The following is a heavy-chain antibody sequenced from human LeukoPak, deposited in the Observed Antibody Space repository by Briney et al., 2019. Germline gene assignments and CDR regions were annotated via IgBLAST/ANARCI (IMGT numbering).Heavy chain of an antibody. CDR2: ISSSGSTI. CDR3: ARDPGSRYFDAGYGMDV. J-gene: IGHJ6*02. V-gene: IGHV3-11*01. D-gene: IGHD3-9*01. Sequence: NPGGSLRLSCAASGFTFSDYYMSWIRQAPGKGLEWVSYISSSGSTIYYADSVKGRSTISRDNAKNSLYLQMNSLRAEDTAVYYCARDPGSRYFDAGYGMDVWGQGTTVTVSS. CDR1: GFTFSDYY.